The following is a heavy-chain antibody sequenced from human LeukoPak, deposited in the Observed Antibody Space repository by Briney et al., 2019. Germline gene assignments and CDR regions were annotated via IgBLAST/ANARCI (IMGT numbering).Heavy chain of an antibody. J-gene: IGHJ4*02. V-gene: IGHV1-2*02. Sequence: GASVKVSCKASGYTFTGYYMHWVRQAPGQGLEWMGWTNPNSGGTNYAQKFQGRVTMTRDTSISTAYMELSRLRSDDTAVYYCARGGYDFWSGYYTGIARRELDYWGQGTLVTVSS. CDR3: ARGGYDFWSGYYTGIARRELDY. D-gene: IGHD3-3*01. CDR1: GYTFTGYY. CDR2: TNPNSGGT.